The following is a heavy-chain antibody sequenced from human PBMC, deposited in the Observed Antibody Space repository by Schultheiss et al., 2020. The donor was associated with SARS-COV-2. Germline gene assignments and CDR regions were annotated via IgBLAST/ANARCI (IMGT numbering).Heavy chain of an antibody. CDR3: AKDLVVPAANLFDY. Sequence: GESLKISCAASGFTFSSYSMNWVRQAPGKGLEWVSSISSSSSYIYYADSVKGRFTISRDNAKNSLYLQMNSLRAEDTAVYYCAKDLVVPAANLFDYWGQGTLVTVSS. CDR1: GFTFSSYS. D-gene: IGHD2-2*01. V-gene: IGHV3-21*04. J-gene: IGHJ4*02. CDR2: ISSSSSYI.